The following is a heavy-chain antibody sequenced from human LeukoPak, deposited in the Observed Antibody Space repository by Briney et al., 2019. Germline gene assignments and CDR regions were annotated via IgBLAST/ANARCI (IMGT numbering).Heavy chain of an antibody. Sequence: QPGGSLRLSCAASGFTFSSFWMHWVRQAPGKGLEWVANINQDGSDKKYVDSVKGRFTISRDNAKDSLYLQMNILRAEDTAVYYCVTDQGRTTTVWGQGTLVTVSS. J-gene: IGHJ4*02. V-gene: IGHV3-7*01. D-gene: IGHD1/OR15-1a*01. CDR3: VTDQGRTTTV. CDR1: GFTFSSFW. CDR2: INQDGSDK.